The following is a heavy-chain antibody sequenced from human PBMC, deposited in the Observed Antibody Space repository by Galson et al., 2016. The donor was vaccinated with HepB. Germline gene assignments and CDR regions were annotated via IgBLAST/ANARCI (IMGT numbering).Heavy chain of an antibody. J-gene: IGHJ4*02. D-gene: IGHD1-7*01. CDR1: GFRFRDHA. CDR3: ARVRGLNWNYYLDY. Sequence: SLRLSCAASGFRFRDHALSWVRQAPGKGLEWVSDSSGSGDNTYYADSVKGRFTISRDNSKNTLYLQMNSLRAEDTAVYYCARVRGLNWNYYLDYWGQGTLVTVSS. V-gene: IGHV3-23*01. CDR2: SSGSGDNT.